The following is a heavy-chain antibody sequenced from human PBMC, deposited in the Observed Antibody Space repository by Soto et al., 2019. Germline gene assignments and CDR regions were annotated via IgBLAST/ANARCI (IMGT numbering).Heavy chain of an antibody. J-gene: IGHJ6*02. CDR1: GFTFSSYG. CDR3: AKDYGEWGGMDV. CDR2: ISYDGSNK. D-gene: IGHD3-10*01. V-gene: IGHV3-30*18. Sequence: QVQLVESGGGVVQPGRSLRLSCAASGFTFSSYGMHWVRQAPGKWLAWVAVISYDGSNKYYADSVKGRFTISRDNSKNTLYLQMNSRRAEDTAVYYFAKDYGEWGGMDVWGQGTTVTVSS.